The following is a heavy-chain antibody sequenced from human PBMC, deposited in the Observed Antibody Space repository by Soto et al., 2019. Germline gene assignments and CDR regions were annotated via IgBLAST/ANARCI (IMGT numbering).Heavy chain of an antibody. Sequence: ASGKVSCKASGYTFTSYSMHWVRQAPGQRLEWMGWINAGNGNTKYSQKFQGRVTITRDTSASTAYMELSSLRSEDTAVYYCARGGSGYEFDYWGQGTLVTVSS. CDR3: ARGGSGYEFDY. D-gene: IGHD5-12*01. CDR1: GYTFTSYS. CDR2: INAGNGNT. V-gene: IGHV1-3*01. J-gene: IGHJ4*02.